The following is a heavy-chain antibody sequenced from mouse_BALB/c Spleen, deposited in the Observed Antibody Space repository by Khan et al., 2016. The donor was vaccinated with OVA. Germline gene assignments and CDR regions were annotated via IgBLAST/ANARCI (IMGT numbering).Heavy chain of an antibody. D-gene: IGHD2-4*01. Sequence: EVQLQESGPGLVKPSQSLSLTCTVTGYSITSDYAWNWIRHFPGNKLEWMGYISYSGSTSYNPSLKSRISITRDPSKNQFFLQLISVTTEDTATYYCGRSRGYDYDAWFAFWGQGTLVTVSA. V-gene: IGHV3-2*02. CDR1: GYSITSDYA. J-gene: IGHJ3*01. CDR3: GRSRGYDYDAWFAF. CDR2: ISYSGST.